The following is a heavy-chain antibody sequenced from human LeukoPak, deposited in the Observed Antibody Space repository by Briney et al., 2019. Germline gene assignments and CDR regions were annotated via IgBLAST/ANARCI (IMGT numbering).Heavy chain of an antibody. CDR1: GYRFTSYW. V-gene: IGHV5-51*01. J-gene: IGHJ4*02. Sequence: GESLQISCKGSGYRFTSYWIGWVRQLPGKGLEWMGIIYPGDSDTRYSPSFQGQVTISADKSISTAYLQWSSLKASDTAMYYCARRVKYVGELDYWGQGTLVTVSS. CDR2: IYPGDSDT. CDR3: ARRVKYVGELDY. D-gene: IGHD1-26*01.